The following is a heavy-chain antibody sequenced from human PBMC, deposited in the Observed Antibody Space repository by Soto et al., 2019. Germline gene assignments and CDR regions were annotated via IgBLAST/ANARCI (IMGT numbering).Heavy chain of an antibody. CDR2: IYHSGST. Sequence: SETLSLTCAVSSYSISGGFSWSWIRQPPGKGLEWIGYIYHSGSTYYNPSLKSRVTISVDRSKNQFSLKLSSVTAADTAVYYCARTATNWFDPWGQGTLVTVSS. V-gene: IGHV4-30-2*01. D-gene: IGHD5-12*01. J-gene: IGHJ5*02. CDR3: ARTATNWFDP. CDR1: SYSISGGFS.